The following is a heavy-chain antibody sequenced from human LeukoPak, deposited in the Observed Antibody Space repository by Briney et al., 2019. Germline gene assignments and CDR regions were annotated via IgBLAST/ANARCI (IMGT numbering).Heavy chain of an antibody. V-gene: IGHV4-38-2*02. CDR3: ASQYFLILSLYYFDY. J-gene: IGHJ4*02. D-gene: IGHD3-10*02. CDR2: IYHSGST. CDR1: GYSIISDYF. Sequence: SETLSLTCTVSGYSIISDYFWGWIRQPPGKGLEWIGTIYHSGSTYYNPSLKSRVTISVDTSKNQFPLKLSSVTAADTAVYYCASQYFLILSLYYFDYWGQGTLVTVSS.